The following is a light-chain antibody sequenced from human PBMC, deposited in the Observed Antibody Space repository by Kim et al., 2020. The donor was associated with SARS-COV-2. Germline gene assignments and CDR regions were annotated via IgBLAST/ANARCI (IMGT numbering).Light chain of an antibody. V-gene: IGLV1-40*01. J-gene: IGLJ2*01. CDR1: SSTIVAGAQ. CDR2: GND. Sequence: PGQRVTVACSGCSSTIVAGAQVPWYQHLPGTTPKLLIYGNDNRPSGVPDQFSGSKSGTSASLAITGLQAEDEADYFCQSYDNSLPVFGGGTQLTVL. CDR3: QSYDNSLPV.